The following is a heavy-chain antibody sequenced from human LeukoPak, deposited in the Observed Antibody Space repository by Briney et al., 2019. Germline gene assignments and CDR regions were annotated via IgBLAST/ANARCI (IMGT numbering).Heavy chain of an antibody. D-gene: IGHD3-16*02. Sequence: SETLSPTCAVSGGSFRGYNWSWIRQPPGKGLGWIGEITHSGSTNYNPSLKSRVTISADTSKNTISLKLSSVTAADTGVRYFARYDATWQGTERFRYHFDLWGKGPMVTV. V-gene: IGHV4-34*01. CDR1: GGSFRGYN. CDR2: ITHSGST. CDR3: ARYDATWQGTERFRYHFDL. J-gene: IGHJ3*01.